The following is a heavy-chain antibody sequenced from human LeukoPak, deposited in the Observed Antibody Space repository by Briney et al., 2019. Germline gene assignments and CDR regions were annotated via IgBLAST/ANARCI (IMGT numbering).Heavy chain of an antibody. D-gene: IGHD3-10*01. V-gene: IGHV1-8*01. CDR1: GYTFTSYD. CDR2: MNPNSGNT. CDR3: ARGAEVWFGELPSKLDP. Sequence: EASVKVSCKASGYTFTSYDINWVRQATGQGLEWMGWMNPNSGNTGYAQKFQGRVTMTRNTSISTAYMELSSLRSEDTAVYYCARGAEVWFGELPSKLDPWGQGTLVTVSS. J-gene: IGHJ5*02.